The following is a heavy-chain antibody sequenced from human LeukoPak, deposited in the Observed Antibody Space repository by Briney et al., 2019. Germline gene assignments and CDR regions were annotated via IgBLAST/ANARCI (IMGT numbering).Heavy chain of an antibody. V-gene: IGHV3-30*04. CDR2: ISYDGSNK. D-gene: IGHD3-10*01. CDR1: GFTFSSYA. Sequence: PGRSLRLSCAASGFTFSSYAMHWVRQAPGKGLEWVAVISYDGSNKYYADSLKGRFTISRDNSKNTLYLQMNSLRAEDTAVYYCARDGYYGSGSYYNVPTLYFDYWGQGTLVTVSS. CDR3: ARDGYYGSGSYYNVPTLYFDY. J-gene: IGHJ4*02.